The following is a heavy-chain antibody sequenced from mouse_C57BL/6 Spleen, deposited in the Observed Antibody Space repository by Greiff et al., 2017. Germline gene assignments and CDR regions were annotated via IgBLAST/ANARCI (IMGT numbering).Heavy chain of an antibody. Sequence: VQLQQSGPELVKPGASVKMSCKASGYTFTDYNMHWVKQSHGKSLEWIGYINPNNGGTSYNQKFKGKATLTVNKSSSTAYMELRSLTSEDSAVYYCARRGYGSLYYFDYWGQGTTLTVSS. J-gene: IGHJ2*01. CDR1: GYTFTDYN. CDR3: ARRGYGSLYYFDY. D-gene: IGHD1-1*01. V-gene: IGHV1-22*01. CDR2: INPNNGGT.